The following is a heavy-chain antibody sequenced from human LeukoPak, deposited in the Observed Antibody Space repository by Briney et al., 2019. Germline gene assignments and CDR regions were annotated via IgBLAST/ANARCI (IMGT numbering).Heavy chain of an antibody. CDR1: GYTFTSYA. V-gene: IGHV7-4-1*02. Sequence: ASVKISCKASGYTFTSYAMNWVRQAPGQGLEWMGWINTNTGNPTYAQGFTGRFVFSLDTSVSTAYLQISSLKAEDTAVYYCARVGPSYDILTGWDDAFDIWGQGTMVTVSS. J-gene: IGHJ3*02. D-gene: IGHD3-9*01. CDR2: INTNTGNP. CDR3: ARVGPSYDILTGWDDAFDI.